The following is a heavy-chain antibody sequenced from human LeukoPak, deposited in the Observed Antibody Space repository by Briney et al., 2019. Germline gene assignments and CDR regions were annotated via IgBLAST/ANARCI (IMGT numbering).Heavy chain of an antibody. D-gene: IGHD3-3*01. CDR2: ISSSSSTI. CDR3: ARGGITIFGVVTPRPLDY. J-gene: IGHJ4*02. Sequence: GGSLRLSCAASGFTFSSYSMNWVRQAPGKGLEWVSYISSSSSTIYYPDSVKGRFTISRDNAKNSLYLQMNSVRDEDTAVYYCARGGITIFGVVTPRPLDYWGQGTLVTVSS. V-gene: IGHV3-48*02. CDR1: GFTFSSYS.